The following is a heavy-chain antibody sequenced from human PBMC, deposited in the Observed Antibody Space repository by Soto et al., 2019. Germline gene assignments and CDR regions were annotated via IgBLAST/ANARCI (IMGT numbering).Heavy chain of an antibody. CDR3: ARDPREYYFDY. Sequence: SVKVSCKASGGTFSSYTISWVRQAPGQGLEWMGRIIPILGIANYAQKFQGRVTITADKSTSTAYMELSSLRSEDTAVYYCARDPREYYFDYWGQGTLVTVSS. J-gene: IGHJ4*02. V-gene: IGHV1-69*04. CDR2: IIPILGIA. CDR1: GGTFSSYT.